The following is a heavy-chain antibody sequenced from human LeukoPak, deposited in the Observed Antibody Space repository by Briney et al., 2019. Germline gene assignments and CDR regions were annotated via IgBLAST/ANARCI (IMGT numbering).Heavy chain of an antibody. D-gene: IGHD6-13*01. V-gene: IGHV3-48*03. CDR3: ARRAIAEGFDY. J-gene: IGHJ4*02. CDR1: GFTFSKYA. CDR2: ISSSGRTI. Sequence: PGGSLRLSCAASGFTFSKYAMSWVRQAPGKGLEWVSYISSSGRTIYYADSVKGRFTISRDSAKNSLYLQMNSLGVEDTAVYYCARRAIAEGFDYWGQGTLVTVSS.